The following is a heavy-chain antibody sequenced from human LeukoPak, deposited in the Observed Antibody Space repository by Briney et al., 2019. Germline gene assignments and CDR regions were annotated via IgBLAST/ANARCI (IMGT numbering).Heavy chain of an antibody. CDR2: INSRANNNAA. D-gene: IGHD1-26*01. V-gene: IGHV3-73*01. J-gene: IGHJ4*02. Sequence: GGSLRLSCGGSGFTFSECAIHWVRHASGKGLEWVASINSRANNNAATYAASARGRFTISRDDSKSTAYLQLNSLKTEDTAVYFCTRDGGSYSHPDYWGPGTLVTVHS. CDR3: TRDGGSYSHPDY. CDR1: GFTFSECA.